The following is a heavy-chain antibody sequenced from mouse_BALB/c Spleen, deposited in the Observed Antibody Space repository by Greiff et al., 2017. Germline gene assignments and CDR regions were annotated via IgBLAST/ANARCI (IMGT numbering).Heavy chain of an antibody. Sequence: LQQPGSGLVGPGASVKLSCKASGYTFTSYWMPGVKLRPGQGLEWIGNIYPGSGSTNYDEKFKSKATLTVDTSSSTAYMQLSSLTSEDSAVYYCTRGGGYWFAYWGQGTLVTVSA. CDR1: GYTFTSYW. J-gene: IGHJ3*01. D-gene: IGHD2-2*01. CDR3: TRGGGYWFAY. V-gene: IGHV1S22*01. CDR2: IYPGSGST.